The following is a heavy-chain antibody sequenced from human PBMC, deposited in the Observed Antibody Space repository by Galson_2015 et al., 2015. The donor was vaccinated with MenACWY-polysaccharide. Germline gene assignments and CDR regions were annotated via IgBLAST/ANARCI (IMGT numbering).Heavy chain of an antibody. CDR1: ALTFSPYW. Sequence: SLRLSCAASALTFSPYWMSWVRQAPGKGLEWVANINLDGRDKYYVDSVRGRFTISRDNARNSLYLQMNSLRVEDTAVYYCARQRGYSYGYNDYWGQGTLVTVSS. CDR3: ARQRGYSYGYNDY. CDR2: INLDGRDK. V-gene: IGHV3-7*01. J-gene: IGHJ4*02. D-gene: IGHD5-18*01.